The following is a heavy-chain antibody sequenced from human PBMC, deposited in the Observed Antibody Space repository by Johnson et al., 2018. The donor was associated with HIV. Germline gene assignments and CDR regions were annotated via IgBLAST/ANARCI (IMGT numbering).Heavy chain of an antibody. CDR3: AKDHNYGSYLLAFDV. CDR2: IGWDGFTI. CDR1: GFTFDHSA. V-gene: IGHV3-9*01. Sequence: VQLVESGGGLVQPGRSLRLSCAASGFTFDHSAMHWVRQGPGKGLEWVAGIGWDGFTIGYVDSVKGRFTISRDDATNSLYLQMHSLRTEDTALYYCAKDHNYGSYLLAFDVWGQGTMVTVSS. J-gene: IGHJ3*01. D-gene: IGHD3-10*01.